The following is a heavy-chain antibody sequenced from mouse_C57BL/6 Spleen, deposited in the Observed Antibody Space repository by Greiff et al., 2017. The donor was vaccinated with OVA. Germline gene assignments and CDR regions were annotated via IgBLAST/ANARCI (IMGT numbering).Heavy chain of an antibody. CDR2: ISSGSSTI. CDR1: GFTFSDYG. D-gene: IGHD2-3*01. CDR3: ARRDGYYGAMDY. J-gene: IGHJ4*01. Sequence: EVKVEESGGGLVKPGGSLKLSCAASGFTFSDYGMHWVRQAPEKGLEWVAYISSGSSTIYYADTVKGRFTISRDNAKNTLFLQMTSLRSEDTAMYYCARRDGYYGAMDYWGQGTSVTVSS. V-gene: IGHV5-17*01.